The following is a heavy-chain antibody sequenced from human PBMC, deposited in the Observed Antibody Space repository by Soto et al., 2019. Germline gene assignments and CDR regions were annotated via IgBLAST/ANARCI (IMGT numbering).Heavy chain of an antibody. Sequence: GALVKVSCKASGYTFTSYSMHLVRQAPGQRLEWMGWINAGNGNTKYSQKFQGRVTITRDTSASTAYMELSSLRSEDTAVYYCARDRYCGGDCYRNWFDPWGQGTLVTVSS. J-gene: IGHJ5*02. D-gene: IGHD2-21*02. CDR2: INAGNGNT. CDR1: GYTFTSYS. CDR3: ARDRYCGGDCYRNWFDP. V-gene: IGHV1-3*01.